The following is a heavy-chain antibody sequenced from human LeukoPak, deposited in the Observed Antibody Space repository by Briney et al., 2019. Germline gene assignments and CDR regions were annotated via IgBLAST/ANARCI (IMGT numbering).Heavy chain of an antibody. V-gene: IGHV4-38-2*02. CDR2: IYYSGST. CDR1: GYSISSGYY. CDR3: ARDRLTIFGVAYPGAFDI. Sequence: SETLSLTCTVSGYSISSGYYWGWIRQPPGKGLEWIGSIYYSGSTYYNPSLKSRVTISVDTSKNQFSQKLSSVTAADTAVYYCARDRLTIFGVAYPGAFDIWGQGTMVTVSS. D-gene: IGHD3-3*01. J-gene: IGHJ3*02.